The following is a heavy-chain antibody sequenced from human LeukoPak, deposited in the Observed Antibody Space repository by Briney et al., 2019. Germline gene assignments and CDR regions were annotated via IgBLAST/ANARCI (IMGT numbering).Heavy chain of an antibody. V-gene: IGHV3-7*01. CDR3: ARIDAGHYYFDF. D-gene: IGHD6-13*01. Sequence: PGGSLRLSCAASGFTLSSYWMIWVRQAPGKGLEWVANIKQDGSEKYYVDSVKGRFTISRDNSKNSLYLQMNSLRAEDTAVYYCARIDAGHYYFDFWGQGTLVTVSS. CDR2: IKQDGSEK. CDR1: GFTLSSYW. J-gene: IGHJ4*02.